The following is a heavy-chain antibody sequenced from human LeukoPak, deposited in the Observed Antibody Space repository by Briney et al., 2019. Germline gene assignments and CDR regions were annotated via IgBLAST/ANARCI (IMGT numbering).Heavy chain of an antibody. CDR2: IGAYNGHT. CDR3: ARDLPGGSTNFDH. Sequence: ASVKVSCKASGYTFASNGTSWLRQAPGQGLEWMGWIGAYNGHTKYAQKVQDRVTMTTDASTSTAYMELRSLRSDDTAVYYCARDLPGGSTNFDHWGQGTLVTVS. CDR1: GYTFASNG. J-gene: IGHJ4*02. V-gene: IGHV1-18*01. D-gene: IGHD2-2*01.